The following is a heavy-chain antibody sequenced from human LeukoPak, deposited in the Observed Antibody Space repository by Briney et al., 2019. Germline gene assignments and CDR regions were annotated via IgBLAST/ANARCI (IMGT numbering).Heavy chain of an antibody. Sequence: SETLSLTCTVSGGSISSYYWSWIRQPAGKGLEWIGRIYSDGDTNYNPSLKSRVTISVDTSKNQFSLTLTSVTAADTAIYYCSRESGAFCPFGYWGQGTLVIVPP. V-gene: IGHV4-4*07. CDR1: GGSISSYY. CDR2: IYSDGDT. J-gene: IGHJ4*02. D-gene: IGHD1-26*01. CDR3: SRESGAFCPFGY.